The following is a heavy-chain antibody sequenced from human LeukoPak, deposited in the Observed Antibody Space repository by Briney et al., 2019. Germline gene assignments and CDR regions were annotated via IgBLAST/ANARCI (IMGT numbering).Heavy chain of an antibody. Sequence: PSETLSLTCAVDAGSFSGYYWSWIRQPPGNWMEWNGEINHSGSTNYNTTLKTRLTISVKTSKNQFSLKLRSVTATTTPGYNCPRGRRRAVAWYGPVAGVSYFDYWGQGTLVTVSS. CDR2: INHSGST. CDR1: AGSFSGYY. V-gene: IGHV4-34*01. J-gene: IGHJ4*02. CDR3: PRGRRRAVAWYGPVAGVSYFDY. D-gene: IGHD6-19*01.